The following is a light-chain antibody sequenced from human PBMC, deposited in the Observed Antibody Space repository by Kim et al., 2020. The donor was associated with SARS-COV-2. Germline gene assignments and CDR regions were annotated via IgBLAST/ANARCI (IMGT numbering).Light chain of an antibody. CDR1: SSHIGSNY. V-gene: IGLV1-47*01. CDR2: RNN. J-gene: IGLJ2*01. CDR3: AAWDDSLSGHVV. Sequence: SVTIYFSVSSSHIGSNYVYWYQQLPGTAPKLLIYRNNQRPSGVPDRFSGSKSGPSASLAISGLRSEDEADYYCAAWDDSLSGHVVFGGGTQLTVL.